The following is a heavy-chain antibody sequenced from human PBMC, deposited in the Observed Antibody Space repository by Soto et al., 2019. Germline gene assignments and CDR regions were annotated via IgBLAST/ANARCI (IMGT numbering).Heavy chain of an antibody. Sequence: EVQLVESGGDLVQPGGSLRLSCAASGFTFSSYDFHWVRQATGKGLEWVSGIGTAGDTYYAGSVKGRFTTSRENAKNSLYLQMNSLRAGDTAVYYCTRGAAGVDYWGQGTLVTVSS. D-gene: IGHD6-13*01. CDR3: TRGAAGVDY. CDR2: IGTAGDT. V-gene: IGHV3-13*01. CDR1: GFTFSSYD. J-gene: IGHJ4*02.